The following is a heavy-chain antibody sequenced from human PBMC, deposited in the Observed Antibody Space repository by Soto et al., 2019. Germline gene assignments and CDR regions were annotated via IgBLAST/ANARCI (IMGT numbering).Heavy chain of an antibody. D-gene: IGHD3-10*01. CDR2: MYHRGNT. J-gene: IGHJ4*02. CDR1: GASISSTSY. V-gene: IGHV4-39*01. CDR3: ARQTGLVRGVIDS. Sequence: QLQLQESGPGLVKPSGTLSLTCTVSGASISSTSYWGWIRQPPGNGLEWIGAMYHRGNTYYSPSLKSRVNVSVDTSKNQISLRLTSVTAADTAVYYCARQTGLVRGVIDSWGQGTLVTVSS.